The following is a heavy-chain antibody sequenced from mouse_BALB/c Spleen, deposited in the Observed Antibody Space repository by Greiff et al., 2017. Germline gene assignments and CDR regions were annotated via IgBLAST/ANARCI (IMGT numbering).Heavy chain of an antibody. CDR2: IDPANGNT. CDR1: GFNIKDTY. V-gene: IGHV14-3*02. Sequence: VQLQQSGAELVKPGASAKLSCTASGFNIKDTYMHWVKQRPEQGLEWIGRIDPANGNTKYDPKFQGKATITADTSSNTAYLQLSSLTSEDTAVYYCARGVRFAYWGQGTLVTVSA. CDR3: ARGVRFAY. J-gene: IGHJ3*01.